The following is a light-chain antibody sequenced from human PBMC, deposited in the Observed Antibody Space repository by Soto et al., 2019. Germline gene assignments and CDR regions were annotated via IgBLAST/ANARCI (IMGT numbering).Light chain of an antibody. CDR2: WAS. CDR3: QQYYVTPWT. Sequence: DIVLTQSPASLAVSLGEGATISCKSSQNVLYSSNMKNYLAWFQQKPGQPPKLLIYWASAREYGVPDRFSGGGSGTDFTLTISSLQAEDVAVYYCQQYYVTPWTFGQGTKVEVK. V-gene: IGKV4-1*01. CDR1: QNVLYSSNMKNY. J-gene: IGKJ1*01.